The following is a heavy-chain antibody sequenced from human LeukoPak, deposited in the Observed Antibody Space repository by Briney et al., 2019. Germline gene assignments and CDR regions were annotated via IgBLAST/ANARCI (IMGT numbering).Heavy chain of an antibody. D-gene: IGHD1-26*01. CDR2: IKQDGSEK. CDR1: GFTFSSYW. V-gene: IGHV3-7*01. J-gene: IGHJ4*02. Sequence: GGSLRLSCAASGFTFSSYWMSWVRQAPGKGLEWVANIKQDGSEKYYVDSVKGRFTISRDNAKNSLYLQMKSLTAADTAVYYCARELGGYGVFDYWGQGTLVTVSS. CDR3: ARELGGYGVFDY.